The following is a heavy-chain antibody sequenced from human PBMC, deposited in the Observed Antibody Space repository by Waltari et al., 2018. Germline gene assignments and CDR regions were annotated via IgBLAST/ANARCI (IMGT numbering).Heavy chain of an antibody. Sequence: EVQLLESGGGLVQPGASLRLSCAASGFTFSSYAMSWVRQAPGKGLEWVSAISGSGGRTYYADSVKGRFTISRDNSKNTLYLQMNSLRAEDTALYYCAKVNGDYYWYFDLWGRGTLVTVSS. D-gene: IGHD4-17*01. J-gene: IGHJ2*01. V-gene: IGHV3-23*01. CDR1: GFTFSSYA. CDR2: ISGSGGRT. CDR3: AKVNGDYYWYFDL.